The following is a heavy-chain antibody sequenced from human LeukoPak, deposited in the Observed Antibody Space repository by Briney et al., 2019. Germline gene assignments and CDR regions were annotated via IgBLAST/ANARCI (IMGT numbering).Heavy chain of an antibody. D-gene: IGHD6-6*01. Sequence: GGSLRLSCTASGFTVRTHSMSWVRQAPGKGLEWVSVIYSGGSTYYADSVNGRFTISRDSSKNTLFLQMNSLRAEDTAVYYCAKGARIAARLFDYWGQGTLVTVSS. CDR2: IYSGGST. CDR3: AKGARIAARLFDY. V-gene: IGHV3-53*01. CDR1: GFTVRTHS. J-gene: IGHJ4*02.